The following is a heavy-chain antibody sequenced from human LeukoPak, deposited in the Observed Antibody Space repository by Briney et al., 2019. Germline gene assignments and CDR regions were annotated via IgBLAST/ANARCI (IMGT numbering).Heavy chain of an antibody. V-gene: IGHV3-23*01. CDR3: AKTPPYYYDSSGLDY. CDR1: GFTFSSYA. D-gene: IGHD3-22*01. J-gene: IGHJ4*02. Sequence: GGSLRLSCEASGFTFSSYAMSWVRQAPGKGLEWVSAISGSGGSTYYADSVKGRFTISRDNSKNTLYLQMNSLRAEDTAVYYCAKTPPYYYDSSGLDYWGQGTLVTVSS. CDR2: ISGSGGST.